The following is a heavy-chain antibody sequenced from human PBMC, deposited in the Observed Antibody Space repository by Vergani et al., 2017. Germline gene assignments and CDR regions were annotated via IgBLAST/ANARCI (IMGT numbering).Heavy chain of an antibody. J-gene: IGHJ6*03. Sequence: QVQLQESGPGLVKPSETLSLTCTVSGGSVSSGSYYWSWIRQPPGKGLEWIGYIYYSGSTNYNPSLKSRVTISVDTSKNQFSLKLSSVTAADTAVYYCARGGGPRYYYYMDVWGKGTTVTVSS. V-gene: IGHV4-61*01. CDR2: IYYSGST. D-gene: IGHD2-15*01. CDR3: ARGGGPRYYYYMDV. CDR1: GGSVSSGSYY.